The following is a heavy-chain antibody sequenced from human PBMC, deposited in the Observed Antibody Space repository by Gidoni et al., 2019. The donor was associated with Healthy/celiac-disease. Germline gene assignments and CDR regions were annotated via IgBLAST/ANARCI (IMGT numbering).Heavy chain of an antibody. CDR1: GPSFSGYY. Sequence: QVQLQQWGAGLLKPSETMSLTCAISGPSFSGYYWSWIRQSPGRGLEWIAEITHTGSTNYKPSLRSQVTISVDASKNQFSLQLRSVTAADTAVYYCARGRYHDSSGFPYWGQGNLVTVSS. CDR2: ITHTGST. CDR3: ARGRYHDSSGFPY. V-gene: IGHV4-34*01. D-gene: IGHD3-22*01. J-gene: IGHJ4*02.